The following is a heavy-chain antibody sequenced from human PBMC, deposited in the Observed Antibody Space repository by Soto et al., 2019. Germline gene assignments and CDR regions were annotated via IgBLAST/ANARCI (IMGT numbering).Heavy chain of an antibody. V-gene: IGHV3-23*01. CDR2: IEGTGDTT. D-gene: IGHD1-26*01. J-gene: IGHJ4*02. CDR3: TKDAGWESSD. Sequence: EVQLLESGGGLVQPGGSLRLSCATSGFTFTTNGMRWVRQAPGKGLEWVSGIEGTGDTTYYADSVKGRFTISRDGSKNTLFLQMNNLRAEDTAIYYCTKDAGWESSDWVQGTLATVSS. CDR1: GFTFTTNG.